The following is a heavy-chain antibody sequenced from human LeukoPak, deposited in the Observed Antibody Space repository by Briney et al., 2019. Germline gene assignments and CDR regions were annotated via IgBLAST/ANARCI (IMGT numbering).Heavy chain of an antibody. CDR3: ARGADWTTNWYFDL. CDR2: IYHSGST. CDR1: GGSISSGGYS. D-gene: IGHD3/OR15-3a*01. J-gene: IGHJ2*01. Sequence: PSQTLSLTCAVSGGSISSGGYSWSWIRQPPGKGLEWIGYIYHSGSTYYNPSLKSRVTISVDRSKNQFSLKLSSVTAADTAVYYCARGADWTTNWYFDLWGRGTLVTVSS. V-gene: IGHV4-30-2*01.